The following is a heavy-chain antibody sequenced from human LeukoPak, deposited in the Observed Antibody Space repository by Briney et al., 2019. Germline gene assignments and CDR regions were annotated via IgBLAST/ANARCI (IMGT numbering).Heavy chain of an antibody. Sequence: GESLQISCKGSGYKFTNYWIGWVRQTPGKGLEWMGVVYPGDSDTKYSPSFQGQVTISADKSINTAFLQWSSLKASDTAMYYCATSYSRSSVYFYYGIDVWGQGTTITVSS. J-gene: IGHJ6*02. D-gene: IGHD6-6*01. V-gene: IGHV5-51*01. CDR1: GYKFTNYW. CDR2: VYPGDSDT. CDR3: ATSYSRSSVYFYYGIDV.